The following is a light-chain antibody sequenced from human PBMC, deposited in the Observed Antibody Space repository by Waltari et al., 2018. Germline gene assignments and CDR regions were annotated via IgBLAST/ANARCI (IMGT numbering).Light chain of an antibody. Sequence: EIVMTQSPATLSVSPGERATLSCRASQSVSSNLAWYQQKPGQAPRLLIYGASTRATGNPTRFRGSGVGTEFTLNIRRPQSEDFAVYYCQQYNNWPRTFGQGTKLEIK. CDR3: QQYNNWPRT. J-gene: IGKJ2*01. CDR1: QSVSSN. CDR2: GAS. V-gene: IGKV3-15*01.